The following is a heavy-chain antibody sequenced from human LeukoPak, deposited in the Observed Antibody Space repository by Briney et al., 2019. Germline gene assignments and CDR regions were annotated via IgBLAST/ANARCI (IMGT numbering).Heavy chain of an antibody. CDR3: AKGLIVVVPAAIDYYYYMDV. J-gene: IGHJ6*03. CDR2: ISYDGRNK. Sequence: PGRSLRLSCAASGFTFSSYGIHWVRQAPGKGLEWVAVISYDGRNKYYADSVKGRCTISRDNSKNTLYLQMNSLRTEDTAVYYCAKGLIVVVPAAIDYYYYMDVWGKGTTVTVSS. V-gene: IGHV3-30*18. CDR1: GFTFSSYG. D-gene: IGHD2-2*02.